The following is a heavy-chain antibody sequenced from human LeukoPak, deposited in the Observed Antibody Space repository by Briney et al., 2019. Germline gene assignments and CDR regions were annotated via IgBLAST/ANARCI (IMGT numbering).Heavy chain of an antibody. V-gene: IGHV4-34*01. CDR2: INHSGST. CDR3: AREEEAGNWFDP. J-gene: IGHJ5*02. Sequence: SETLSLTCAVYGGSFSGYYWSWIRQPPVKGLEWIGEINHSGSTNYNPSLKSRVTISVDTSKNQFSLKLSSVTAADTAVYYCAREEEAGNWFDPWGQGTLVTVSS. CDR1: GGSFSGYY.